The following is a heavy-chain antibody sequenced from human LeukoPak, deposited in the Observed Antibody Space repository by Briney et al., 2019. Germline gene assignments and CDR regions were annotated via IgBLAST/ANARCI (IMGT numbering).Heavy chain of an antibody. CDR2: ISSGSTI. V-gene: IGHV3-48*03. D-gene: IGHD6-19*01. CDR1: GFTFSSYE. CDR3: ARESIAVAGAPFDY. Sequence: GGCLRLSCAASGFTFSSYEMNWVRQAPGKGLEWVSYISSGSTIYDADSVKGRFTISRDKAKNSLYLQMNSLRAEDTAVYYCARESIAVAGAPFDYWGQGTLVTVSS. J-gene: IGHJ4*02.